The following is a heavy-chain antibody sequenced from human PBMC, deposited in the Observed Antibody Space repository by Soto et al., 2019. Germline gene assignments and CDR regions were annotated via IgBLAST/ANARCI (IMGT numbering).Heavy chain of an antibody. CDR2: INAGNGDT. Sequence: QVQLVQSGAAVKKPGASVKVSCKASGYTFTSYPMHWVRQAPGQGLGWMGWINAGNGDTKYSQKFNGRVTITRDTSEITAYQELSSLRSEDTAVYYCARDWTHYDSSGPGDYWGQGTLVTVSS. CDR3: ARDWTHYDSSGPGDY. D-gene: IGHD3-22*01. J-gene: IGHJ4*02. CDR1: GYTFTSYP. V-gene: IGHV1-3*01.